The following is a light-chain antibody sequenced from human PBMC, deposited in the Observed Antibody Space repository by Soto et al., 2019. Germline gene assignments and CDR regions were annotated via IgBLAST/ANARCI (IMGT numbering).Light chain of an antibody. CDR3: QQYNSYRT. CDR1: QSISIW. Sequence: DIQMTQSPSTLSASAGDRVTITCRARQSISIWLAWYQQKPGKAPRLLIYDASILESGVPSRFSGSGSGTEFTLTISSLQPDDFATYYCQQYNSYRTFGQGTKVDIK. J-gene: IGKJ1*01. CDR2: DAS. V-gene: IGKV1-5*01.